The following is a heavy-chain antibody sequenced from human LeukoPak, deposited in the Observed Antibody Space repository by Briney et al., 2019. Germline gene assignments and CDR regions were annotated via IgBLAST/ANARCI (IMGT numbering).Heavy chain of an antibody. J-gene: IGHJ4*02. CDR1: GGSISSYY. V-gene: IGHV4-59*08. Sequence: PSETLSLTCTVSGGSISSYYWSWIRQPPGKGLEWIGYIYYSGSANYNPSLKSRVTISVDTSKNQFSLKLSSVTAADTAVYYCARHMYYYDSSGYSLDYWGQGTLVTVSS. CDR2: IYYSGSA. CDR3: ARHMYYYDSSGYSLDY. D-gene: IGHD3-22*01.